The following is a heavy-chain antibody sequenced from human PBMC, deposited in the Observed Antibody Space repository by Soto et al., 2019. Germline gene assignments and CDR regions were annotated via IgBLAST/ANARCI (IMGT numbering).Heavy chain of an antibody. D-gene: IGHD6-19*01. CDR2: ISSSSSYI. V-gene: IGHV3-21*01. J-gene: IGHJ4*02. CDR3: ARDRNIAVAGFDY. Sequence: GGSLRLSCAASGFTFSSYSMNWVRQAPGKGLEWVSSISSSSSYIYYADSVKGRFTISRDNAKNSLYLQMNSLRAEDTAVYYCARDRNIAVAGFDYWGQGTLVTVSS. CDR1: GFTFSSYS.